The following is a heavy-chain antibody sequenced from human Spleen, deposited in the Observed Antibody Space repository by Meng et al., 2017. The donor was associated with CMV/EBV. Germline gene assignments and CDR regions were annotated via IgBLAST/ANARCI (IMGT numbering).Heavy chain of an antibody. CDR3: ARANWDPRRGLEY. Sequence: RTSEYTFTSYDIKWVRQPTGQGLEWMGWMNPNSGNTGYAQKFQDRVTLTMNTSISTAYMEVSGLTSEDTAVYYCARANWDPRRGLEYWGQGTLVTVSS. J-gene: IGHJ4*02. CDR2: MNPNSGNT. D-gene: IGHD1-26*01. CDR1: EYTFTSYD. V-gene: IGHV1-8*01.